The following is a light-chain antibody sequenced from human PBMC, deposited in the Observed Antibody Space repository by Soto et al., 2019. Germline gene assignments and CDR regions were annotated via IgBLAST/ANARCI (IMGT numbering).Light chain of an antibody. Sequence: EIVLTQSPATLSVSPGARATLSCRARQSVSRNLAWYQQHPGQAPSLLIHGASTRATGVPAXVSGSGSGTEFTLSISSLQSDDFAVYYCQQYNNWPPQLTFGGGTKVDIK. CDR2: GAS. CDR3: QQYNNWPPQLT. J-gene: IGKJ4*01. CDR1: QSVSRN. V-gene: IGKV3-15*01.